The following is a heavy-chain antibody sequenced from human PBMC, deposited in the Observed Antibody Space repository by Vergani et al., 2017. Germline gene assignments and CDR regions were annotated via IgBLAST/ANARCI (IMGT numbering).Heavy chain of an antibody. J-gene: IGHJ2*01. V-gene: IGHV4-59*01. CDR1: GAPIDSFY. CDR2: VFRYGNV. D-gene: IGHD2-15*01. CDR3: ARDFGGEWYFDL. Sequence: VLLQEPGPGLVKPSETLSLKCSVSGAPIDSFYWSWLRQSPGKGLEWIGYVFRYGNVNYNPSFNFRAAIDTSNNQLSLRLSSVTAADTSDYYCARDFGGEWYFDLWGRGTFVTVSA.